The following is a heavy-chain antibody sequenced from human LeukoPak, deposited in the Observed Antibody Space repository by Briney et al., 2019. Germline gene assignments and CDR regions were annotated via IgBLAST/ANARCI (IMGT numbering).Heavy chain of an antibody. V-gene: IGHV3-30*18. CDR3: AKASYYFDY. CDR2: ISYDGSNK. J-gene: IGHJ4*02. CDR1: GFTFSSYG. Sequence: GGSLRLSCAASGFTFSSYGMHWVRQAPGKGLEWVAVISYDGSNKYYADPVKGRFTISRDNSKNTLYLQMNSLRAEDTAVYYCAKASYYFDYWGQGTLVTVSS.